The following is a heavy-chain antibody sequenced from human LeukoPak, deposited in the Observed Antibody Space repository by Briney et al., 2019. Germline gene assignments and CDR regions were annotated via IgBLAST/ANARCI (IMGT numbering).Heavy chain of an antibody. CDR1: GGTISSYY. CDR2: MYYSGST. V-gene: IGHV4-59*01. Sequence: SETLSLTCTVSGGTISSYYWSWIRQPPGKGLEWIGCMYYSGSTKYNPSLKSRVTISVDTSKNPFSLELSSVTAADTAVYYCARRGMVATPSSFDPWGQGTLVTVSS. J-gene: IGHJ5*02. CDR3: ARRGMVATPSSFDP. D-gene: IGHD5-12*01.